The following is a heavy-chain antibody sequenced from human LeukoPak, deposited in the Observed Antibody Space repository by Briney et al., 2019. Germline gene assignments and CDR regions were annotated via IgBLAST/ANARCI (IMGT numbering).Heavy chain of an antibody. CDR1: GFTFSSYE. D-gene: IGHD3-22*01. Sequence: GGSLRLSCAASGFTFSSYEMNWVRQAPGKGLEWVSYISSSGSTIYYADSVKGRFTISRDNAKNSLYLQMNSLRAEDTTVYYCARDLLTYYDSSGEPDYWGQGTLVTVSS. CDR2: ISSSGSTI. J-gene: IGHJ4*02. CDR3: ARDLLTYYDSSGEPDY. V-gene: IGHV3-48*03.